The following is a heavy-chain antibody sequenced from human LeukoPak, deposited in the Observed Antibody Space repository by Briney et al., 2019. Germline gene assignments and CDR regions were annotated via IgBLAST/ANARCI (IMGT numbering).Heavy chain of an antibody. CDR3: ATRSSHGAFDI. J-gene: IGHJ3*02. Sequence: GGSLRLSCAASGFTFNNYAMHWVRQVPGKGRDWVSGISWNSGDIIYADSVKGRFTISRDNAKSSLYLQMNSLRLEDTALYYCATRSSHGAFDIWGQGTMVTVSS. CDR2: ISWNSGDI. V-gene: IGHV3-9*01. CDR1: GFTFNNYA.